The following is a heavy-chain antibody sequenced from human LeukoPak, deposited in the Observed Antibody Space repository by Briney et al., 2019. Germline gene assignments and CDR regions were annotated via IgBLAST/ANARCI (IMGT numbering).Heavy chain of an antibody. D-gene: IGHD3-16*02. CDR1: GGSISSYY. CDR2: IYYSGST. Sequence: PSETLSLTCTVSGGSISSYYWGWIRQPPGKGLEWIGYIYYSGSTNYNPSLKSRVTISVDTSKNQFSLKLSSVTAADTAVYYCAREGYVWGSYRYHAFDIWGQGTMVTVSS. V-gene: IGHV4-59*01. CDR3: AREGYVWGSYRYHAFDI. J-gene: IGHJ3*02.